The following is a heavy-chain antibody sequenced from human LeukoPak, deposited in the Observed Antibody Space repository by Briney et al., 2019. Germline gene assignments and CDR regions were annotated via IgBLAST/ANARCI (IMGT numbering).Heavy chain of an antibody. J-gene: IGHJ4*02. CDR2: IYYRGNT. V-gene: IGHV4-39*01. CDR1: GDSISSYNYF. D-gene: IGHD6-19*01. Sequence: SDTLSLICTVSGDSISSYNYFWGWIRQPPGKGLEWIGSIYYRGNTYYNPSLKSRVTISADTSKNQFSLKVTSLTAADTAVYYCARVGGAWFSDYWGQGTLVTVSS. CDR3: ARVGGAWFSDY.